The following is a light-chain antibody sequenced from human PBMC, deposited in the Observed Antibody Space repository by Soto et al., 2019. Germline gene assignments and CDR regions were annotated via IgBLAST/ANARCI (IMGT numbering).Light chain of an antibody. CDR3: RQRSNWPPA. CDR2: DAS. V-gene: IGKV3-11*01. J-gene: IGKJ5*01. Sequence: DTGLTQSRGTLYLSPGERATLSCRASQSVGTYLAWYQQKPGQAPRLLIYDASNRATGIAPRFRGSGSGTDFTPTISSVEPEDFAVYICRQRSNWPPAFGQGTRLEI. CDR1: QSVGTY.